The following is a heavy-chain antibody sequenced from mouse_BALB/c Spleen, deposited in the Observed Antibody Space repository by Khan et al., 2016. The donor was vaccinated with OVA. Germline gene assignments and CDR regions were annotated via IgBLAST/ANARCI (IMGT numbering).Heavy chain of an antibody. D-gene: IGHD2-10*01. CDR3: ARQPYYHYYVMDY. CDR2: IWSDGST. V-gene: IGHV2-6-1*01. J-gene: IGHJ4*01. CDR1: GFSLTSYG. Sequence: QVQLKQSGPGLVAPSQSLSITCTISGFSLTSYGIHWVRQPPGKGLAWLVVIWSDGSTTYNSTLKSRLSITKDNSKSQVFLKMNSLQTDDTAMYYCARQPYYHYYVMDYWGQGTSVTVSS.